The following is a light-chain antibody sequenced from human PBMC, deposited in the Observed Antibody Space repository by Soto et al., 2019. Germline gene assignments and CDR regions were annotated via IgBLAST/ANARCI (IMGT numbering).Light chain of an antibody. Sequence: QSALTQPRSVSGSRGQTVTISCTGSSSDIGAYNFVSWYQQFAGQAPKLLIFAVRKRPAGVPARFSASKSGNTASLTISGLEAVDEADYYCCSYAGSTVFDVFGTGTKLTVL. J-gene: IGLJ1*01. CDR2: AVR. V-gene: IGLV2-11*01. CDR1: SSDIGAYNF. CDR3: CSYAGSTVFDV.